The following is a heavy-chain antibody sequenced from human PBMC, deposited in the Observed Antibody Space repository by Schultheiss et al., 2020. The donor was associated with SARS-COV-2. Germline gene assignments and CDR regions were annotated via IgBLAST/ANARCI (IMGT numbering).Heavy chain of an antibody. CDR1: GFTLSSYA. J-gene: IGHJ4*02. D-gene: IGHD6-19*01. CDR2: TSATGGST. CDR3: ARAATLYSSGWYNY. V-gene: IGHV3-23*01. Sequence: GGSLRLSCAASGFTLSSYAMSWVRQPPGKGPEWVSGTSATGGSTYYADSVKGRFTISRDNSKNTLYLQMNSLRAEDTAVYYCARAATLYSSGWYNYWGQGTLVTVSS.